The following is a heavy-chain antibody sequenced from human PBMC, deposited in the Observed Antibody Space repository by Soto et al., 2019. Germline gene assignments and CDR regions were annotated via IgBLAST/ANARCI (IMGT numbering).Heavy chain of an antibody. CDR2: IIPIFGTA. Sequence: ASVKVSCKASRVAFSKFIVTWVRQAPGLGLEWVGGIIPIFGTASYAQKFQGRVTITADESTSTSYMEVNNLRSEDTAVYYCAKVRYSSPMGYYYGMDVWGQGTTVTVSS. D-gene: IGHD6-19*01. CDR1: RVAFSKFI. V-gene: IGHV1-69*13. CDR3: AKVRYSSPMGYYYGMDV. J-gene: IGHJ6*02.